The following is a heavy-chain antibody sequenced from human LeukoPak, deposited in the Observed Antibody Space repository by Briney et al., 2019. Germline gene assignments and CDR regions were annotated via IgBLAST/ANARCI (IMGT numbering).Heavy chain of an antibody. Sequence: GGSLRLSCAASGFTFSSYAMSWVRQAPGKGLEWVSGISGSGGSTYYADSVKGRFTISRDNSKNTLYLQMDSLRAEDTAVYYCAKEGYCGGDCYREFDYWGQGTLVTVSS. D-gene: IGHD2-21*02. CDR3: AKEGYCGGDCYREFDY. CDR2: ISGSGGST. J-gene: IGHJ4*02. V-gene: IGHV3-23*01. CDR1: GFTFSSYA.